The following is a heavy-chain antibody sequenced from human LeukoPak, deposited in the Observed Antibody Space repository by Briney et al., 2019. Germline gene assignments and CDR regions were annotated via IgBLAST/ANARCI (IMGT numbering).Heavy chain of an antibody. CDR2: INANSGTT. D-gene: IGHD6-19*01. CDR1: GFAFSFYA. Sequence: SGGSLRLSCAASGFAFSFYAMSWLRQPPGKGLEWVSTINANSGTTSYAASVRGRFTISRDNSKNTLYLPVNTLRADDTATYYCAKPVSGGLAVTADWFHPWGQGALVVVSS. J-gene: IGHJ5*01. V-gene: IGHV3-23*01. CDR3: AKPVSGGLAVTADWFHP.